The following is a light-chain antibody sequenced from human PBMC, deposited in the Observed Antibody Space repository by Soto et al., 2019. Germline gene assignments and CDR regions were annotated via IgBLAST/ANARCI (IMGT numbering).Light chain of an antibody. Sequence: QSVLTQPASVSGSPGQSITISCTRTSSEVGSYNFVPWYQQHPGEVPKVMIYEVSKRPSGVSDRFSGSKSGNTASLTISGLQAEDEADYYCCADAGRSTYVFGTGTKVTVL. J-gene: IGLJ1*01. CDR2: EVS. V-gene: IGLV2-23*02. CDR3: CADAGRSTYV. CDR1: SSEVGSYNF.